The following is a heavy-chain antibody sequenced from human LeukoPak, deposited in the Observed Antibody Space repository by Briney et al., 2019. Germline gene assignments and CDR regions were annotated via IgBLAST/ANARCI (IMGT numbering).Heavy chain of an antibody. CDR3: ATGYADTWHDGY. CDR2: IKSKYSGETA. CDR1: GFTFSSAW. D-gene: IGHD1-1*01. Sequence: GGSLRLSCAASGFTFSSAWMKWVRQAPGKGLEWVGRIKSKYSGETANYAAPVKGRFTISRDDSENVLYLQMNSLRVEDTAVYYCATGYADTWHDGYWGQGTLVTVSS. V-gene: IGHV3-15*07. J-gene: IGHJ4*02.